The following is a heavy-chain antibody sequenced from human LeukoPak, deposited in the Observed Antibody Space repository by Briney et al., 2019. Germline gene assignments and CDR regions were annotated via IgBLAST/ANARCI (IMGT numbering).Heavy chain of an antibody. CDR3: AKEGRPNSGGGFFDY. V-gene: IGHV3-23*01. CDR1: GFTFSSYA. CDR2: VNESGGRI. D-gene: IGHD1-26*01. Sequence: PGGSLRLSCAASGFTFSSYAMGWVRQAPGKGLEWVSTVNESGGRIYYADSVKGRFTMSRDNSKNTLYLQMNSLRVEDTAIYYCAKEGRPNSGGGFFDYWGQGTRVTVSS. J-gene: IGHJ4*02.